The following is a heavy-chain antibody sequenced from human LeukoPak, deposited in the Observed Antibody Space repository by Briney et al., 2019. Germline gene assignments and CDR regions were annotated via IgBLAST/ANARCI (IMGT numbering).Heavy chain of an antibody. CDR1: DDSITMYY. D-gene: IGHD4-11*01. CDR3: ARGRVSSSTWYSTYYYFFYMDF. Sequence: SETLSLTCTVSDDSITMYYWTWIRQPPGKGLEWIGYVDHTGSTKFNPSLDGRVSISRDTSKNFFSLRLRSVTAADAAVYFCARGRVSSSTWYSTYYYFFYMDFWGKGTTVTVSS. J-gene: IGHJ6*03. CDR2: VDHTGST. V-gene: IGHV4-59*01.